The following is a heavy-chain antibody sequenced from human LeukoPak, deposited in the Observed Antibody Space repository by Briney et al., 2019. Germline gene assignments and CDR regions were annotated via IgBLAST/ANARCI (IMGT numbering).Heavy chain of an antibody. V-gene: IGHV3-11*01. CDR1: GFTFSDYY. CDR3: ARDNIVRAFDH. J-gene: IGHJ4*02. D-gene: IGHD1-26*01. Sequence: KPGGSLRLSCAASGFTFSDYYMNWIRQAPGKGLEWVSYISDSGRTYYADSVKGRFTISRDNAKNSLYLQMNSLRAEDTALYYCARDNIVRAFDHWGQGTLVTVSS. CDR2: ISDSGRT.